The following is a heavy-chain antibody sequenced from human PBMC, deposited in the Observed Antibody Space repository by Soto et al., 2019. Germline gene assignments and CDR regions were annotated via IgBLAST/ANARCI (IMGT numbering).Heavy chain of an antibody. CDR2: IKSKTDGGTT. D-gene: IGHD5-18*01. CDR1: GFTFSNAW. CDR3: TTLTAGDTAICY. J-gene: IGHJ4*02. Sequence: EVQLVESGGGLVKPGGSLRLSCAASGFTFSNAWMSWVRQAPGKGLEWFGRIKSKTDGGTTDYAAPVKGRFTISRDDSKNTLYLQMNSLKTEDTAVYYCTTLTAGDTAICYWGQGTLVTVSS. V-gene: IGHV3-15*01.